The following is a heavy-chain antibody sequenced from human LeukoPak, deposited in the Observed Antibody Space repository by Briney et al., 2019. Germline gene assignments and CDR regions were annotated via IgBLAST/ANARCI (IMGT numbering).Heavy chain of an antibody. CDR3: AREYGSGSYYHNWFDP. V-gene: IGHV3-30-3*01. CDR2: ISYDGSNK. J-gene: IGHJ5*02. CDR1: GFTFSSYA. Sequence: LGGSLRLSCAASGFTFSSYAMHWVRQAPGKGLEWVAVISYDGSNKYYADSVKGRFTISRDNSKNTLYLQMNSLRAEDTAVYYCAREYGSGSYYHNWFDPWGQGTLVTVSS. D-gene: IGHD3-10*01.